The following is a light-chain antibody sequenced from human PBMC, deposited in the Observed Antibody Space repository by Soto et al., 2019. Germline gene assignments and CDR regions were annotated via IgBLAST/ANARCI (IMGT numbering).Light chain of an antibody. V-gene: IGKV3-20*01. J-gene: IGKJ2*01. CDR1: QSVSSRN. CDR3: LRYGDSPPAYT. CDR2: GAS. Sequence: EIVLTQSPGTVSLSPGERATLSCRASQSVSSRNLAWYRQKPGQAPSLLIFGASNRATGIPDRFRGSGSGTDFTLTISRLEPEDCAVYYCLRYGDSPPAYTFGQGTKLEIK.